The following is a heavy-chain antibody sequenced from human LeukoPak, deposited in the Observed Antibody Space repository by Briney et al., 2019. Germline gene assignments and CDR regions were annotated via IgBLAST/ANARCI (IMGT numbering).Heavy chain of an antibody. D-gene: IGHD5-12*01. CDR3: ASGYRQRAPYYYYYYMDV. V-gene: IGHV1-69*01. J-gene: IGHJ6*03. Sequence: SVKVSCKASGGTFSSYAISWVRQAPGQGLEWMGGIIPIFGTANYAQKFQGRVTITADESTSTAYIELSSLRSEDTAVYYCASGYRQRAPYYYYYYMDVWGKGTTVTVSS. CDR2: IIPIFGTA. CDR1: GGTFSSYA.